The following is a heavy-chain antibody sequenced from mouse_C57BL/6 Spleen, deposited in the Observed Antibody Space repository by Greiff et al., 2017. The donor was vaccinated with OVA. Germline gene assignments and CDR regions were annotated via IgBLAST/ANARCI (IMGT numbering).Heavy chain of an antibody. J-gene: IGHJ2*01. Sequence: DVHLVESGGGLVKPGGSLKLSCAASGFTFSSYAMSRVRQTPEKRLEWVATISDGGSYTYYPDNVKGRFTISRDNAKNNLYLQMSHLKSEDTAMYYCAREGFITTVVAKGDYFDDWGKGTTLTVSS. V-gene: IGHV5-4*01. CDR3: AREGFITTVVAKGDYFDD. CDR2: ISDGGSYT. CDR1: GFTFSSYA. D-gene: IGHD1-1*01.